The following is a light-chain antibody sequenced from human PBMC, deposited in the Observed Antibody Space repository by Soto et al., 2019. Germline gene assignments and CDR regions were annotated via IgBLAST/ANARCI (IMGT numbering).Light chain of an antibody. CDR1: SSNIGRDN. CDR2: RNN. J-gene: IGLJ3*02. V-gene: IGLV1-44*01. Sequence: QPVLTQPPSASGTPGQRVTISCSGGSSNIGRDNVNWYQHFPGTAPKVLIYRNNQRPSGVPDRFSGSKSGTSASLAISGLQSEDGADYYCAVWDGSLNGWVFGGGTKLTVL. CDR3: AVWDGSLNGWV.